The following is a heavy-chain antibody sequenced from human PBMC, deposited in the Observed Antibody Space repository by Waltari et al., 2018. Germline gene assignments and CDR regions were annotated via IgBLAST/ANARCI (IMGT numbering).Heavy chain of an antibody. CDR3: ARGKAARSGGYYYYYMDV. Sequence: QVQLQQWGAGLLKPSETLSLTCAVYGGSFSGYYWSWIRQPPGKGLAWIGEINHSGSTNYNPALKSRVTISVDTSKNQFSLKLSSVTAADTAVYYCARGKAARSGGYYYYYMDVWGKGTTVTVSS. CDR2: INHSGST. J-gene: IGHJ6*03. D-gene: IGHD6-6*01. V-gene: IGHV4-34*02. CDR1: GGSFSGYY.